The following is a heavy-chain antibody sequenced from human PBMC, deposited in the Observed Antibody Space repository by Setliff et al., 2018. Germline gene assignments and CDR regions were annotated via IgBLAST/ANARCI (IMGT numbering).Heavy chain of an antibody. D-gene: IGHD5-18*01. CDR2: INPSGGST. V-gene: IGHV1-46*01. Sequence: GASVKVSCKASGYTFTSYYMHWARQAPGQGLEWMGIINPSGGSTSYAQKFQGRVTMTRDTSTDTAYMELSSLRSEDTAVYYCATVSPGGYSYGLDYWGQGTLVTVSS. CDR1: GYTFTSYY. J-gene: IGHJ4*02. CDR3: ATVSPGGYSYGLDY.